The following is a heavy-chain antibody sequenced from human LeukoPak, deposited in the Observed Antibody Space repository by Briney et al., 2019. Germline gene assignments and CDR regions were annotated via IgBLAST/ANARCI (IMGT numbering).Heavy chain of an antibody. V-gene: IGHV4-38-2*01. J-gene: IGHJ4*02. D-gene: IGHD5-18*01. CDR1: GYSISSGYY. CDR3: ARDLVRGYSYGVFDY. CDR2: IYHSGSN. Sequence: SETLSLTCAVSGYSISSGYYWGWVRQPPGKGLEWIGSIYHSGSNYYNPSLKSRVTISVDTSKNQFSLKLGSVTAADTAVYYCARDLVRGYSYGVFDYWGQGTLVTVSS.